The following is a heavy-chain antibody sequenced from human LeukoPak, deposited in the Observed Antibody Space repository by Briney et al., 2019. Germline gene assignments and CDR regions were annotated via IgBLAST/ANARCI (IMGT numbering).Heavy chain of an antibody. Sequence: SVKVSCKASGGTFSSYTISWVRQAPGQGLEWKGRIIPILDITNYAQKFQGRVTITADTSTSTASMELSSLISEDTAVYYCARVPDIVVVPAATSWYFDLWGRGTLVTVSS. D-gene: IGHD2-2*01. CDR1: GGTFSSYT. CDR3: ARVPDIVVVPAATSWYFDL. J-gene: IGHJ2*01. V-gene: IGHV1-69*02. CDR2: IIPILDIT.